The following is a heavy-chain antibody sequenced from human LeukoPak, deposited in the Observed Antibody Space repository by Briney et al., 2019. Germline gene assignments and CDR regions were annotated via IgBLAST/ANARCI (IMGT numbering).Heavy chain of an antibody. CDR2: IYYSGST. D-gene: IGHD6-6*01. CDR3: ARGLKYSSSSNWFDP. J-gene: IGHJ5*02. V-gene: IGHV4-59*01. Sequence: PSETLSLTCTVSGGSISSYYWSWIRQPPGQGLEWIGYIYYSGSTNYNPSLKSRVTISVDTSNNQFSLKLSSVTAADTAVYYCARGLKYSSSSNWFDPWGQGTLVTVSS. CDR1: GGSISSYY.